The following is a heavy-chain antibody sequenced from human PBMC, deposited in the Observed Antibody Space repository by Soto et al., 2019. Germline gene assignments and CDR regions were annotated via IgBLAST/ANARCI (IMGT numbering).Heavy chain of an antibody. CDR3: ARRPNIVVVVAATPGYFDY. Sequence: QLQLQESGPGLVKPSETLSLTCTVSGGSISSSSYYWGWIRQPPGKGLEWIGSIYYSGSTYYNPSLKSRVTRSVDTSKNQFSLKLSSVTAADTSVYYCARRPNIVVVVAATPGYFDYWGQGTLVTVSS. V-gene: IGHV4-39*01. CDR2: IYYSGST. J-gene: IGHJ4*02. D-gene: IGHD2-15*01. CDR1: GGSISSSSYY.